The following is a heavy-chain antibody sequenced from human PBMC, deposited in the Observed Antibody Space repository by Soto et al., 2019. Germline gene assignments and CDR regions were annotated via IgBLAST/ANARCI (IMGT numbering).Heavy chain of an antibody. V-gene: IGHV4-31*03. CDR3: ARGQHTPLFFDY. J-gene: IGHJ4*02. CDR1: GGSTKSGNYY. Sequence: PSETLSLTCTVSGGSTKSGNYYWSWIRQHPGKGLEWIGSMAYSGSTYYSPSLKSRGNISIDTSRNQLSLRLSSGTAADTAVYYCARGQHTPLFFDYWGKASLVTVSS. D-gene: IGHD2-21*01. CDR2: MAYSGST.